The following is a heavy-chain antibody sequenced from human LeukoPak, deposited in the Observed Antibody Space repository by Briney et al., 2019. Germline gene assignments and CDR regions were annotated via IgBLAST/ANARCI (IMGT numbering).Heavy chain of an antibody. Sequence: GASVKVSCKASGGTFSSYAISWVRQAPGQGLEWMGGIIPIFGTANYAQKFQGRVTITADESTSTAYMELSSLRSEDTAVYYCARDDRTQNDYSKSLGYWGQGTLVTVSS. CDR2: IIPIFGTA. D-gene: IGHD4-11*01. J-gene: IGHJ4*02. CDR3: ARDDRTQNDYSKSLGY. V-gene: IGHV1-69*01. CDR1: GGTFSSYA.